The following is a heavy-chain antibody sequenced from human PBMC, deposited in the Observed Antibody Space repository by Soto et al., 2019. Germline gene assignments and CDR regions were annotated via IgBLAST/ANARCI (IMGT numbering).Heavy chain of an antibody. J-gene: IGHJ3*02. D-gene: IGHD1-1*01. Sequence: QVQLQESGPGLVKPSQTLSLTCTVSGGSISSGGYYWSWIRQHPGKGLEWIGYIYYSGSTYYNPSLKSRVTISVDTSKNQFSLKLSSVTAADTAVYYCARGRLWTGAVDDAFDIWGQGTMVTVSS. CDR3: ARGRLWTGAVDDAFDI. V-gene: IGHV4-31*03. CDR2: IYYSGST. CDR1: GGSISSGGYY.